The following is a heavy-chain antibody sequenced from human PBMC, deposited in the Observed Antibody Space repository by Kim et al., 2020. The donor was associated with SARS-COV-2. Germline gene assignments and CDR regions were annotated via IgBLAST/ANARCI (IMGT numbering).Heavy chain of an antibody. J-gene: IGHJ4*01. Sequence: GGSLRLSCAASGFTFSNYAMGWVRQAPGKGLEWVSSISESGENTYYEDSVRGRFIISRENSENTLSLHMNSLRAEDTAIYYCAKSSGQTSWGIWLPFDF. CDR2: ISESGENT. CDR1: GFTFSNYA. CDR3: AKSSGQTSWGIWLPFDF. D-gene: IGHD6-13*01. V-gene: IGHV3-23*01.